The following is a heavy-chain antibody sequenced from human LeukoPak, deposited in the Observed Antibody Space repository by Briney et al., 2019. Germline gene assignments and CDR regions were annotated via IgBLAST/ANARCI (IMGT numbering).Heavy chain of an antibody. Sequence: GASVKVSCKASGYTFTSYYTHWVRQAPGQGLEWMGIINPSGGSTSYAQKFQGRVTMTRDTSTSTVYMELSSLRSEDTAVYYCARDLNYDSSGYSFSGYWGQGTLVTVSS. CDR1: GYTFTSYY. V-gene: IGHV1-46*01. CDR2: INPSGGST. J-gene: IGHJ4*02. CDR3: ARDLNYDSSGYSFSGY. D-gene: IGHD3-22*01.